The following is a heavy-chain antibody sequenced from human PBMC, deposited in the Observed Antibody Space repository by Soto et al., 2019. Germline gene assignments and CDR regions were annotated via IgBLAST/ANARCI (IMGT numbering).Heavy chain of an antibody. CDR2: IYHSGST. CDR1: GGSISSSNW. CDR3: ARGVDDGDYVHYWYFDL. J-gene: IGHJ2*01. V-gene: IGHV4-4*02. D-gene: IGHD4-17*01. Sequence: SETLSLTCAVSGGSISSSNWWSWVRQPPGKGLEWIGEIYHSGSTNYNPSLKSRVTISVDKSKNQFSLKLSSVTAADTAVYYCARGVDDGDYVHYWYFDLWGRGTLVTVSS.